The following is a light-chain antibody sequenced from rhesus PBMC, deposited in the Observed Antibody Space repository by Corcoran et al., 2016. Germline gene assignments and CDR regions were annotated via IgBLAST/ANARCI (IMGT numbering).Light chain of an antibody. CDR1: QSVSSN. V-gene: IGKV3-35*01. CDR3: QQESNWPWT. CDR2: DAS. Sequence: EIVMTQSPATLSLSPGERATLSCRASQSVSSNLAWYQKKPGQAPRLHIYDASNRATGIPDRVSGSGAGTTFTLTISSLEPEDGGVYYCQQESNWPWTFGQGTKVEIK. J-gene: IGKJ1*01.